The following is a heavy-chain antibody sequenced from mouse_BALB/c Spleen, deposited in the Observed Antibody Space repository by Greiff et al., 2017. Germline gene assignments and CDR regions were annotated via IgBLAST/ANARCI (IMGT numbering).Heavy chain of an antibody. Sequence: EVKVVESGGGLVQPGGSRKLSCAASGFTFSSYGMSWVRQTPDKRLEWVATISSGGSYTYYPDSVKGRFTISRDNAKNTLYLQMSSLKSEDTAMYYCAGDYDRFAYWGQGTLVTVSA. CDR2: ISSGGSYT. J-gene: IGHJ3*01. V-gene: IGHV5-6*03. D-gene: IGHD2-4*01. CDR1: GFTFSSYG. CDR3: AGDYDRFAY.